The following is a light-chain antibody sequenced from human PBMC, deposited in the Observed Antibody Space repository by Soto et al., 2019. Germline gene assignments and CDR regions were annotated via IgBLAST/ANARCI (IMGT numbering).Light chain of an antibody. Sequence: EIVLTQSPGTLSLSPGERATLSCRASQSVSSSYLAWYQQKAGQAPRLLIYGASSRATGIPGRFSGSGSGTDFTLTISSLEPEDFAVYYCQQYYDSPRTFGQGTKLEIK. CDR3: QQYYDSPRT. CDR2: GAS. CDR1: QSVSSSY. J-gene: IGKJ2*02. V-gene: IGKV3-20*01.